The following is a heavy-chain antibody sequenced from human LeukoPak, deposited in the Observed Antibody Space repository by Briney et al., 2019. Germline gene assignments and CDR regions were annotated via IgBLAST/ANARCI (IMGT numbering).Heavy chain of an antibody. CDR2: IYYSGST. CDR1: GGSISSYY. D-gene: IGHD6-6*01. J-gene: IGHJ4*02. CDR3: ARASSSRVFDY. Sequence: PSETLSLTCTVSGGSISSYYWNWIRQPPGKGLEWIGYIYYSGSTNYNPSLKSRVTSSVDTSKNQFSLKLSSVTAADTAVYFCARASSSRVFDYWGQGTLVTVSS. V-gene: IGHV4-59*01.